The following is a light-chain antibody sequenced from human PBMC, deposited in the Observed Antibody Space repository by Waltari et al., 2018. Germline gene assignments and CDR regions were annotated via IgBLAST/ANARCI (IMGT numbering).Light chain of an antibody. CDR3: HQYTDWPPT. CDR1: QRISNK. CDR2: GAS. J-gene: IGKJ1*01. V-gene: IGKV3-15*01. Sequence: ETVMTQSPATLSVSPGERATLSCRASQRISNKLAWYQQKPGQAPRLLICGASTRATGFPARFGGSGSGTEFTLTISSLQSEDFAVYYCHQYTDWPPTFGQGTKVEVK.